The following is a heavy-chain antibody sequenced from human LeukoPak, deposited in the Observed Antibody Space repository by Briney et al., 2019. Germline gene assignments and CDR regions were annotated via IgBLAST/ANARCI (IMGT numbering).Heavy chain of an antibody. J-gene: IGHJ4*02. CDR1: GFTFSSYA. V-gene: IGHV3-23*01. Sequence: QPGGSLRLSCAASGFTFSSYAMSWVRQAPGKGLEWVSAISGSGGSTYYADSVKGRFTISRDNSKNTLYLQMNGLRAEDTAVYYCAKDTKLVVPTAMTFWGQGTLVTVSS. D-gene: IGHD2-2*01. CDR2: ISGSGGST. CDR3: AKDTKLVVPTAMTF.